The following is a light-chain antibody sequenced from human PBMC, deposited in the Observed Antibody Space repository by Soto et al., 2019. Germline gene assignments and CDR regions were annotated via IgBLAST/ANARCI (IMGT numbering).Light chain of an antibody. CDR3: QQFGTSPPST. V-gene: IGKV3-20*01. CDR1: QSVSSNY. CDR2: GAS. Sequence: EIVLTQSPGTLSLSPGERATLSCRASQSVSSNYLACYQQKPGQAPRLLIYGASSRATGIPDRFSGSGSGTDFTLTISRLEPEDFAVYYCQQFGTSPPSTFGQGTRLEIK. J-gene: IGKJ5*01.